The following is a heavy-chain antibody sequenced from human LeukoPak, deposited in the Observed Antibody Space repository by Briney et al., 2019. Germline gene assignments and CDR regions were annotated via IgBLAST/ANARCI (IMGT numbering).Heavy chain of an antibody. J-gene: IGHJ5*02. CDR2: INPSDGSI. CDR3: ARAPRNSSTMLDH. CDR1: GYTFTSYW. Sequence: GASVKVSCKASGYTFTSYWIQWVRQAPGQGLEWMGLINPSDGSIAYAHRFQGRVTMTRDTSTSIVYMDLSSLRSEDTAVYYCARAPRNSSTMLDHWGQGTLLTVSS. D-gene: IGHD6-13*01. V-gene: IGHV1-46*01.